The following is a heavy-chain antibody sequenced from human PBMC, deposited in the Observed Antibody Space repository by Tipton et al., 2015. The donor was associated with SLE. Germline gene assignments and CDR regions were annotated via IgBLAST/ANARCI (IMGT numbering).Heavy chain of an antibody. CDR3: AKDRRAGVVVVAAIAFDY. CDR1: GFTFDDYA. D-gene: IGHD2-15*01. V-gene: IGHV3-9*01. CDR2: INWNSGSI. Sequence: RSLRLSCAASGFTFDDYAMHWVRQAPGKGLEWVSGINWNSGSIAYADSVKGRFTISRDNAKNSLYLQMNSLRAEDTALYYCAKDRRAGVVVVAAIAFDYWGQGTLVTVSS. J-gene: IGHJ4*02.